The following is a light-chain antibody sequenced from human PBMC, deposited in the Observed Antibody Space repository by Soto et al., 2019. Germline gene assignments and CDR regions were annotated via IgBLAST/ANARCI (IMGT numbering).Light chain of an antibody. V-gene: IGLV1-40*01. J-gene: IGLJ1*01. CDR2: GNS. CDR1: SSNIGAGYD. Sequence: QSVLTQPPSVSGAPGQRVTISCTGSSSNIGAGYDVHWYQQLPGTAPKLLIYGNSNRPSGVPDRFSGSKSGTSASLAITGRQAEDEADYYCQSYDSSLRGSVFGTGTKLTVL. CDR3: QSYDSSLRGSV.